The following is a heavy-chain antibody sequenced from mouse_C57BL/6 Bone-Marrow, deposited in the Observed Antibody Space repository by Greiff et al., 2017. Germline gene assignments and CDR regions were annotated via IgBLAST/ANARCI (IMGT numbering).Heavy chain of an antibody. CDR3: ARDYGSSFAY. V-gene: IGHV1-22*01. D-gene: IGHD1-1*01. CDR2: INPNNGGT. Sequence: EVQGVESGPELVKPGASVKMSCKASGYTFTDYNMHWVKQSHGKSLEWIGYINPNNGGTSYNQKFKGKATLTVNKSSSTAYMELRSLTSEDSAVYYCARDYGSSFAYWGQGTLVTVSA. J-gene: IGHJ3*01. CDR1: GYTFTDYN.